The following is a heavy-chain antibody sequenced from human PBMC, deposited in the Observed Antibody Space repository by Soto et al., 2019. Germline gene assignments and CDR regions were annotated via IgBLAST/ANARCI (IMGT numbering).Heavy chain of an antibody. J-gene: IGHJ3*02. CDR3: ASRARLSPDAFDI. CDR1: GGYFSGYY. CDR2: INHSGST. V-gene: IGHV4-34*01. Sequence: SETLSLTCAVYGGYFSGYYWSWIRQPPGKGLEWIGEINHSGSTNYNPPLKSRVTISVDKSKDQFSLKLSSVTAADTAVYYCASRARLSPDAFDIWGQGTMVTVSS. D-gene: IGHD3-10*01.